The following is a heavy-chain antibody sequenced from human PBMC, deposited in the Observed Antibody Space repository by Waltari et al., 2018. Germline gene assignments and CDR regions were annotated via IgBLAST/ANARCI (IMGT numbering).Heavy chain of an antibody. D-gene: IGHD6-19*01. V-gene: IGHV3-15*01. CDR2: IKSKTDGGAA. J-gene: IGHJ4*02. CDR1: GFTFPNAW. Sequence: EVQLVESGGGLVKPGGSLRLSCAASGFTFPNAWMSWVRQAPGKGREWVGRIKSKTDGGAADYAAPVKGRFTISRDDSKYTLYLQMNSLKMEDTAVYYCTTDKQLPPRNWGQGTLVTVSS. CDR3: TTDKQLPPRN.